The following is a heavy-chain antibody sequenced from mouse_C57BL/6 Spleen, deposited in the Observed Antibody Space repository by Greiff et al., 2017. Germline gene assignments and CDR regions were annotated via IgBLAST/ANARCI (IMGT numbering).Heavy chain of an antibody. D-gene: IGHD3-2*02. CDR1: GFTFNTYA. CDR2: IRSKSSNYAT. V-gene: IGHV10-3*01. CDR3: LREDSAVYVLDY. Sequence: EVQGVESGGGLVQPKGSLKLSCAASGFTFNTYAMHWVRQAPGKGLEWVARIRSKSSNYATYYADSVKDRFTISRDDAQSMLYLQMNNLRTEDTAMYYCLREDSAVYVLDYWGQGTTLTVSS. J-gene: IGHJ2*01.